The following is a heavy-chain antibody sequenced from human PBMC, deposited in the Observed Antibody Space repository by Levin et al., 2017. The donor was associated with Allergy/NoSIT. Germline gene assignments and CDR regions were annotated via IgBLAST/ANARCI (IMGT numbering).Heavy chain of an antibody. J-gene: IGHJ4*02. CDR1: GGSISSSSYY. V-gene: IGHV4-39*01. D-gene: IGHD3-10*01. Sequence: SETLSLTCTVSGGSISSSSYYWGWIRQPPGKGLEWIGSIYYSGSTYYNPSLKSRVTISVDTSKNQFSLKLSSVTAADTAVYYCARLTFSGSGSYYFDYWGQGTLVTVSS. CDR3: ARLTFSGSGSYYFDY. CDR2: IYYSGST.